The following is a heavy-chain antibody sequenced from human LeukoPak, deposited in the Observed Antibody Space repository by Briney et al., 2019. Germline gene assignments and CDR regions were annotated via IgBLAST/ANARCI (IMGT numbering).Heavy chain of an antibody. V-gene: IGHV3-7*01. CDR1: GFTFSTYW. CDR3: ASWGAGGNS. D-gene: IGHD3-16*01. J-gene: IGHJ4*02. CDR2: INQDASEI. Sequence: GGSLRLSCAASGFTFSTYWMNWYRQAPGKGLEWVGNINQDASEINYVDSVRGRFTISRDNADNSLSLQMNSLRAEDTAVYYCASWGAGGNSWGQGTLVTVSS.